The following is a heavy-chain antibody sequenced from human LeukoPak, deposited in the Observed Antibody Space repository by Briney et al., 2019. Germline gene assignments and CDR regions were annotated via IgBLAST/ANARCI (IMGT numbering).Heavy chain of an antibody. V-gene: IGHV3-30*18. CDR1: GFTFSSYG. J-gene: IGHJ4*02. CDR3: AKGPSGSYHYFDY. Sequence: GGSLRLSCAASGFTFSSYGMHWVRQAPGKGLEWVAVISYDGSNKYYADSVKGRFTISRDNSKNTLYLQVNSLRAEDTAVYYCAKGPSGSYHYFDYWGQGTLVTVSS. D-gene: IGHD1-26*01. CDR2: ISYDGSNK.